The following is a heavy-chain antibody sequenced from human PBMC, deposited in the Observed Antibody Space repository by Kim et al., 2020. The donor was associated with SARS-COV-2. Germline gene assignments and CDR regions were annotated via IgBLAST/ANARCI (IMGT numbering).Heavy chain of an antibody. Sequence: YNPSLQSRVTISIDTSKNQFSLKLNSVTAADSAVYYCSRDEGGYGKWGSWGQGSLVTVSS. D-gene: IGHD5-18*01. V-gene: IGHV4-39*07. CDR3: SRDEGGYGKWGS. J-gene: IGHJ5*02.